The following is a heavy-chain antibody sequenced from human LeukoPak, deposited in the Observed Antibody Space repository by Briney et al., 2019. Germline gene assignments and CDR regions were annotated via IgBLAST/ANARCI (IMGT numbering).Heavy chain of an antibody. CDR1: GGSISSYY. CDR3: ASKGRLKQQLAPWYFDY. J-gene: IGHJ4*02. Sequence: SETLSLTCTVSGGSISSYYWSWIRQPPGKGLEWIGYIYYSGSTNYNPSLKSRVTISVDTSKNQFSLKLSSVTAADTAVYYCASKGRLKQQLAPWYFDYWGQGTLVTVSS. CDR2: IYYSGST. V-gene: IGHV4-59*01. D-gene: IGHD6-13*01.